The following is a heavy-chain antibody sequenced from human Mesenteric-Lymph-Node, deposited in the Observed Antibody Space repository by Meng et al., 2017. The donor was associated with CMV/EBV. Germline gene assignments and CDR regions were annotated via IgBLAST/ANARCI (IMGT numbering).Heavy chain of an antibody. CDR2: INPSGGST. CDR1: GYTFTSYY. D-gene: IGHD5-18*01. CDR3: ARAGWLQDYGMDV. Sequence: ASVKVSCKASGYTFTSYYMHWVRQAPGQGLEWMGIINPSGGSTSYAQKFQGRVTMTRDTSISTAYMELSRLRSDDTAVYYCARAGWLQDYGMDVWGQGTTVTVSS. V-gene: IGHV1-46*01. J-gene: IGHJ6*02.